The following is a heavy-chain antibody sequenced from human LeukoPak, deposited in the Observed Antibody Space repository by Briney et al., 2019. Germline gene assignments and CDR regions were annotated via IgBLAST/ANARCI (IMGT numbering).Heavy chain of an antibody. Sequence: PGGSLRLSCAASGFTFNTYSMNWVRQAPGKGLEWVSSISSSSTYMSHADSVKGRFTISRDNAKSSLYLQMDSLRVEDTAVYYCASRPYDNSGYYYVWGQGTLVTVSS. CDR1: GFTFNTYS. CDR3: ASRPYDNSGYYYV. CDR2: ISSSSTYM. J-gene: IGHJ4*02. D-gene: IGHD3-22*01. V-gene: IGHV3-21*01.